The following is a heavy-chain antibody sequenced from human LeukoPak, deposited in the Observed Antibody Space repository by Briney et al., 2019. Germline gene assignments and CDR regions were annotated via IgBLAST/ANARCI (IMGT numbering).Heavy chain of an antibody. Sequence: GRSLRLSCAASGFTFSTYAMYWVRQAPGKGLEWVAILSYDGSNTYYADSVKGRFTISRDNSKNTVYLQMNSLRAEDTAVYYCANGYSSGWYPPDYWGQGTLVTVSS. V-gene: IGHV3-30*18. CDR2: LSYDGSNT. CDR1: GFTFSTYA. D-gene: IGHD6-19*01. J-gene: IGHJ4*02. CDR3: ANGYSSGWYPPDY.